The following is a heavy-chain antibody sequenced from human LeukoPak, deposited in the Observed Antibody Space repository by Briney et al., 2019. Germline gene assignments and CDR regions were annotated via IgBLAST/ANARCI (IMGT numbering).Heavy chain of an antibody. CDR3: ARITYDFWSGYYMPDDP. J-gene: IGHJ5*02. V-gene: IGHV1-18*01. CDR2: ISIYNGNT. Sequence: GASVKVSCQASGYTFTSYGISWVRQAPGQGLEWMGWISIYNGNTDYAQKLRGRVTMTTDTSTSTAYLELRGLRADDTAVYYCARITYDFWSGYYMPDDPWGQGTLATVSS. D-gene: IGHD3-3*01. CDR1: GYTFTSYG.